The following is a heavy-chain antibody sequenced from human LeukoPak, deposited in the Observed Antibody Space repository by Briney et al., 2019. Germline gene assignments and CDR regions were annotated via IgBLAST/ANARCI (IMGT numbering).Heavy chain of an antibody. V-gene: IGHV3-21*01. D-gene: IGHD3-22*01. CDR3: ARDSPYYDSSGLFDY. Sequence: GGSLRLSCAASGFTFSSYSMNWVRQAPGKGLEWVSSISSSSSYIYYADSVKGRFTISRDNAKNSLYLQMNSLRAEDTAVYYCARDSPYYDSSGLFDYWGQGTLVTVSS. CDR2: ISSSSSYI. CDR1: GFTFSSYS. J-gene: IGHJ4*02.